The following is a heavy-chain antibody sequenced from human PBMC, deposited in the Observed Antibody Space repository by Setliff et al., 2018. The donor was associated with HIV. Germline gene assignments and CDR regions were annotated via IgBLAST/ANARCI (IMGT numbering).Heavy chain of an antibody. J-gene: IGHJ4*02. D-gene: IGHD3-3*01. Sequence: PSETLSLTCAVSGVSTSNSNYWWSWVRQPPGKGLEWIGEAYHRGNTNYNPSLKSRVTMSVDKSLNQVSLKLSSVTAADTAVYFCARLDWFSKNFDFWGQGTLVT. CDR2: AYHRGNT. CDR1: GVSTSNSNYW. V-gene: IGHV4-4*02. CDR3: ARLDWFSKNFDF.